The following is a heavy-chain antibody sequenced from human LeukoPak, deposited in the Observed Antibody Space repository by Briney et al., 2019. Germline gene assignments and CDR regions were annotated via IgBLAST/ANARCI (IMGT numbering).Heavy chain of an antibody. D-gene: IGHD3-22*01. V-gene: IGHV4-61*02. CDR2: IYISGST. CDR1: CPSISRGCDD. CDR3: PRTSYYYDSSGYYCYFDY. Sequence: AHSLSPAWTLYCPSISRGCDDCAWLQQPGGRGLEWIGRIYISGSTNYTPSLKRRFTISVDTSKNQFSLNLSSVTDADTAVYYCPRTSYYYDSSGYYCYFDYWGEGPLVTVSS. J-gene: IGHJ4*02.